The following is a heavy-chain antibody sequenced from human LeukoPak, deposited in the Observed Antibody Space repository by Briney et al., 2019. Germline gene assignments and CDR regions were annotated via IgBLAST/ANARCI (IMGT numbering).Heavy chain of an antibody. CDR3: AMPRIVVVPAAMRGDWFDP. D-gene: IGHD2-2*01. V-gene: IGHV3-30*02. J-gene: IGHJ5*02. CDR2: IRYDGSNK. CDR1: GFTFSSYG. Sequence: PGGSLRLSCAASGFTFSSYGMHWVRQAPGKGLEWVAFIRYDGSNKYYADSVKGRFTISRDNSKNTLYLQMNSLRAEDTAVYYCAMPRIVVVPAAMRGDWFDPWGQGTLVTVSS.